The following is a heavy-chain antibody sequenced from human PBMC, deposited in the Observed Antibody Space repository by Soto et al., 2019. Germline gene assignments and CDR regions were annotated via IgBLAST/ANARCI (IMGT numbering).Heavy chain of an antibody. CDR3: ASFSAGGYRMGANSYWFDT. CDR2: IYYSGST. V-gene: IGHV4-59*01. D-gene: IGHD5-12*01. J-gene: IGHJ5*02. CDR1: GGSISSYY. Sequence: SDTLSLTCTVSGGSISSYYWSWIRQPPEKGLEWIGYIYYSGSTNYNPSLTSRVTISVDTSKNQFSLKLSSVTAADAAVYYCASFSAGGYRMGANSYWFDTWAEGTLVNVSS.